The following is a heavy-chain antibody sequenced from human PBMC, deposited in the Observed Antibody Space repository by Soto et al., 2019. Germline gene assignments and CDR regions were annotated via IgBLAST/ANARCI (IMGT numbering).Heavy chain of an antibody. CDR1: GYTFGNHW. J-gene: IGHJ4*02. CDR3: ATAEVDY. CDR2: MNSDGSII. V-gene: IGHV3-74*01. Sequence: GGSLRLSCAVAGYTFGNHWMHWVRQAPGKGLEWVSRMNSDGSIINYADSGKGQFTVSRDNAKNTLYLQMNRLRVEDTAVYYCATAEVDYWGPGTLVTVSS.